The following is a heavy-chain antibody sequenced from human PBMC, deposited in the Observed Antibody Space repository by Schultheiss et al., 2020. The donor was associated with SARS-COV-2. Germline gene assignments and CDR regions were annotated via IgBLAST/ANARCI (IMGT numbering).Heavy chain of an antibody. Sequence: SGPTLVKPTQTLTLTCTFSGFSLRYSGVGVGWIRQPPGKALEWLALIDWDDDKYYSTSLKTRLSISKDTSKNQVVLTMTNMDPVDTATYYCAHRPGMITFGGVIIWGQGTLVTVSS. CDR2: IDWDDDK. D-gene: IGHD3-16*02. CDR1: GFSLRYSGVG. V-gene: IGHV2-70*12. CDR3: AHRPGMITFGGVII. J-gene: IGHJ4*02.